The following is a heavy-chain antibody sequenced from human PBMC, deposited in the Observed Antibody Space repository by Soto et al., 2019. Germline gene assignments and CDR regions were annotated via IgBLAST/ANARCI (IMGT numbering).Heavy chain of an antibody. V-gene: IGHV3-74*03. Sequence: EVQLVESGGGLVQPGESLRLSCAASGLTFRSYWMHWVRQAPGKGLVWVSRINTDGSVAMYVDSVKGRFTISRDNAKNVLYLHLNCLRAADTAVYYCVRDMQLCRLDSWGPGTLVTVSS. CDR2: INTDGSVA. J-gene: IGHJ4*02. CDR3: VRDMQLCRLDS. CDR1: GLTFRSYW. D-gene: IGHD2-2*01.